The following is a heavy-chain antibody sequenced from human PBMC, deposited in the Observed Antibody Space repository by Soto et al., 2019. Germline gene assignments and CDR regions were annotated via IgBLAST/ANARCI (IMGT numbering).Heavy chain of an antibody. D-gene: IGHD2-2*01. J-gene: IGHJ5*02. CDR3: ARVPDR. CDR2: IYHSGST. V-gene: IGHV4-30-2*01. Sequence: SESLSLTGAVCGSSISSGGYSWSWIRQPPGKGLEWIGYIYHSGSTYYNPSLKSRVTISVDRSKNQFSLKLSSVTAADTAVYYCARVPDRWGQGTLVTVS. CDR1: GSSISSGGYS.